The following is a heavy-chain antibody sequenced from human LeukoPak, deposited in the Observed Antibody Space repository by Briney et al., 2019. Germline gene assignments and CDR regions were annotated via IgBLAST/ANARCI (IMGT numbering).Heavy chain of an antibody. Sequence: GGSLRLSCAASGFTFSSYNMNWVRQAPGKGLEWVSSISSSSSYIYYADSVKGRFTISRDNAKNSLYLQMSSLRAEDTAVYYCARDQTPMDSGTYGFDYWGQGTLVSVSS. J-gene: IGHJ4*02. CDR3: ARDQTPMDSGTYGFDY. CDR1: GFTFSSYN. CDR2: ISSSSSYI. D-gene: IGHD1-26*01. V-gene: IGHV3-21*01.